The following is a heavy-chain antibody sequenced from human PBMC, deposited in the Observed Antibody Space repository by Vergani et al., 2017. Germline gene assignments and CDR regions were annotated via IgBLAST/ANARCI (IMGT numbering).Heavy chain of an antibody. CDR3: AREPRRGWNPHQTYYYYYMDV. CDR1: GGTFSSYA. V-gene: IGHV1-69*01. CDR2: IIPIFGTA. J-gene: IGHJ6*03. D-gene: IGHD1-1*01. Sequence: QVQLVPSGAEVKKPGSSVKVSCKASGGTFSSYAISWVRQAPGQGLEWMGGIIPIFGTANYAQKFQGRVTITADESTSTAYMELSSLRSEDTAVYYCAREPRRGWNPHQTYYYYYMDVWGKGTTVTVSS.